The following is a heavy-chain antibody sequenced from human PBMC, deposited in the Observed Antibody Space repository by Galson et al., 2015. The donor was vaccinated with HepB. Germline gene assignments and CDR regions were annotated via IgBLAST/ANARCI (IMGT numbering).Heavy chain of an antibody. CDR2: ISTYQGNT. CDR1: GYTFTSYS. V-gene: IGHV1-18*01. Sequence: SVKVSCKGSGYTFTSYSISWVRQAPGQGLEWMGWISTYQGNTDYAQKLQGRVSMTIDTSTNIAYMELRNLRSDDTAVYYCARDMEPYCSSTSCFGGYWGQGTLVTVSS. J-gene: IGHJ4*02. D-gene: IGHD2-2*01. CDR3: ARDMEPYCSSTSCFGGY.